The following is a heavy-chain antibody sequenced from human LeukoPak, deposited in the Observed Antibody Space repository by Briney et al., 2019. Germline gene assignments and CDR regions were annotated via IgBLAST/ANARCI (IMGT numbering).Heavy chain of an antibody. D-gene: IGHD3-10*02. J-gene: IGHJ4*02. CDR2: IDSTSSPI. CDR1: GSTFSRYS. V-gene: IGHV3-48*01. CDR3: TRQGVFGEVDY. Sequence: PGGSLGLSCAASGSTFSRYSINWVRQAPGRGLEWVSYIDSTSSPIYYTHSVKGRFTVSRDNAKNSLYLQMNSLRAEDTAVYYCTRQGVFGEVDYWGQGILVTVSS.